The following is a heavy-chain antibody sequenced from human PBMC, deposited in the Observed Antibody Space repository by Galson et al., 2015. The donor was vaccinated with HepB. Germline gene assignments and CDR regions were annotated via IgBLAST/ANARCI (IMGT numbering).Heavy chain of an antibody. CDR2: ISGSGGST. CDR3: ANFGRAGYYYYYGMDV. CDR1: GFTFSSYA. J-gene: IGHJ6*02. Sequence: SLRLSCAASGFTFSSYAMSWVRQAPGKGLEWVSAISGSGGSTYYADSVKGRFTISRDNSKNTLYLQMNSLRAEDTAVYYCANFGRAGYYYYYGMDVWGQGTTVTVSS. D-gene: IGHD3-3*01. V-gene: IGHV3-23*01.